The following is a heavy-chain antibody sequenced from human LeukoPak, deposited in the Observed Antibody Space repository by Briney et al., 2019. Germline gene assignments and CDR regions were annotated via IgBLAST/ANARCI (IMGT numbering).Heavy chain of an antibody. CDR1: AGSISSYY. CDR2: IFYSGST. Sequence: SETLSLTCTVSAGSISSYYWSWIRQPPGKGLEWIGYIFYSGSTNYNPSLKSRVTISVDTSKNQFSLKLSSVTAADTAVYYCARARARYFDWLYWVQGTLVTVSS. CDR3: ARARARYFDWLY. J-gene: IGHJ4*02. V-gene: IGHV4-59*01. D-gene: IGHD3-9*01.